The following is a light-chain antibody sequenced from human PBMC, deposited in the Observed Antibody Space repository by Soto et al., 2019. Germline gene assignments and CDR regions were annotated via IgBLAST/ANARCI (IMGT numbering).Light chain of an antibody. J-gene: IGKJ4*01. CDR3: QQYDSYPFT. CDR1: QSINNR. Sequence: DIQMTQSPSTLSASVGDRVTITCRASQSINNRLAWYQQKPGKAPKLLISKASNLKSGVPSRFSGTGSGTEFTLTISSLQPDDFASYYCQQYDSYPFTFGGGTKVEI. CDR2: KAS. V-gene: IGKV1-5*03.